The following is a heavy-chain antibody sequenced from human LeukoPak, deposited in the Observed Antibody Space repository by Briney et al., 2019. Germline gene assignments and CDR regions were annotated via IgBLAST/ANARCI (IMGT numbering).Heavy chain of an antibody. J-gene: IGHJ5*02. CDR3: ARWANWNHDH. Sequence: SETLSLTCTVSGGSISPYYWSWLRQPPGKGLEWIGYIYYSGSTNYNPSLKSRVTISVETSKNQFSLKLTSVTAADTAVYYCARWANWNHDHWGQGTLVTVSS. V-gene: IGHV4-59*01. CDR2: IYYSGST. D-gene: IGHD1-1*01. CDR1: GGSISPYY.